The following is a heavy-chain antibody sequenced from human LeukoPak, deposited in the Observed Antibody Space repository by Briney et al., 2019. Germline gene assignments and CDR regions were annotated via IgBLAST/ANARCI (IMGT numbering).Heavy chain of an antibody. CDR3: ARDFTKTASPDAFDF. V-gene: IGHV4-31*03. Sequence: SETLSLTCTASGDSINNDGYHWTWIRQHPGKGLEWIGYIHNSGGTAYNPSLRSRVSISLDTSLNQFSLTLHSVTAADTAVYYCARDFTKTASPDAFDFWGQGTLVAVSS. CDR1: GDSINNDGYH. D-gene: IGHD1-1*01. J-gene: IGHJ3*01. CDR2: IHNSGGT.